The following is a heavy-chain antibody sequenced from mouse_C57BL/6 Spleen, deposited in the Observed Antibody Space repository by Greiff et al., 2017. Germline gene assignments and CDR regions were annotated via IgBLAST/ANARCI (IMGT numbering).Heavy chain of an antibody. V-gene: IGHV1-50*01. CDR2: IDPSDSYT. CDR3: ARSLSSYFDY. CDR1: GYTFTSYW. Sequence: QVQLQQPGAELVKPGASVKLSCKASGYTFTSYWMQWVKQRPGQGLEWIGEIDPSDSYTNYTQKFKGKATLTVDTSSSTAYMRLSSLTSEDSAVYYCARSLSSYFDYWGQGTTLTVSS. J-gene: IGHJ2*01. D-gene: IGHD1-1*01.